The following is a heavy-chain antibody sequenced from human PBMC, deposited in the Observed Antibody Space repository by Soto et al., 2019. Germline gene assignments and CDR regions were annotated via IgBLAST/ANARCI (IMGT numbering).Heavy chain of an antibody. CDR2: ISSSSSYI. D-gene: IGHD3-3*01. V-gene: IGHV3-21*01. Sequence: GGSLRLSCAASGFTFSSYSMNWVRQAPGKGLEWVSSISSSSSYIYYADSVKGRFTISRDNAKNSLYLQMNSLRAEDTAVYYCARHYDFWSGYYDANYYYYGMDVWGQGTTVTVSS. CDR1: GFTFSSYS. CDR3: ARHYDFWSGYYDANYYYYGMDV. J-gene: IGHJ6*02.